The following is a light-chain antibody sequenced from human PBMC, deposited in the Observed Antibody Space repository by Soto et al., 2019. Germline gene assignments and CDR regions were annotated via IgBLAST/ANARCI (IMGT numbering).Light chain of an antibody. J-gene: IGKJ1*01. Sequence: EVVMTQSPATLSVSPGEGATLSCRASQGIGDTLAWYQHKPGQTPRLLIYDTSTRATGIPDRFSGSGSGTDFTLTISRLEPEDFAVYHCQQYGASPLTFGQGTKVDIK. CDR1: QGIGDT. V-gene: IGKV3-20*01. CDR2: DTS. CDR3: QQYGASPLT.